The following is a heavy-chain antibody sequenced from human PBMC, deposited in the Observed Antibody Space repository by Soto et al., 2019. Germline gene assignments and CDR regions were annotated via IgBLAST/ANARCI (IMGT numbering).Heavy chain of an antibody. CDR2: IKSKTDGGTT. CDR1: GFTFSNAW. V-gene: IGHV3-15*07. D-gene: IGHD3-10*01. J-gene: IGHJ3*02. CDR3: TTDLLSITMIRQDLYAIDI. Sequence: GGSLRLSCAASGFTFSNAWMNWVRQAPGKGLEWVGRIKSKTDGGTTDYAAPVKGRFTISRDDSKNTLYLQMNSLKTEDTAVYYCTTDLLSITMIRQDLYAIDIWGKGKMVTVSS.